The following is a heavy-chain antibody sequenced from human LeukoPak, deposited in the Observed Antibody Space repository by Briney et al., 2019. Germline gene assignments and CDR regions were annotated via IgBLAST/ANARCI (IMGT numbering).Heavy chain of an antibody. CDR2: IYPGVSDT. CDR3: ARRPRDSSGYYFVL. D-gene: IGHD3-22*01. J-gene: IGHJ4*02. V-gene: IGHV5-51*01. Sequence: GESLKISCKGSGYTFTTYWFAWLSQLPGRGLEWMGIIYPGVSDTRYSPSFQGQVTISADKSITTAYLQWTSLEASDTAIFYCARRPRDSSGYYFVLWGQGSLVGVSS. CDR1: GYTFTTYW.